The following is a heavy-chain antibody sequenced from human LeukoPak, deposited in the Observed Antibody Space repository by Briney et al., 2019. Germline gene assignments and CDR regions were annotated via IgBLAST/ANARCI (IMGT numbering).Heavy chain of an antibody. CDR1: GGSISSYY. Sequence: PSETLSLTCTVSGGSISSYYWSWIRQPPGKGLEWIGYIYYSGSTNYNPSLKSRVTISVDTSKNQFSLKLSSVTAADTAVYYCARESNDSSGFDYWGQRTLVTVSS. J-gene: IGHJ4*02. V-gene: IGHV4-59*01. CDR3: ARESNDSSGFDY. D-gene: IGHD3-22*01. CDR2: IYYSGST.